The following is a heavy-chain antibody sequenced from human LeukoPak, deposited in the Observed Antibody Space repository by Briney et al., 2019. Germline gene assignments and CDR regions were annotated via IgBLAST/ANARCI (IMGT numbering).Heavy chain of an antibody. CDR1: GFTVSSNY. CDR2: ISYDGSNK. D-gene: IGHD1-26*01. Sequence: GGSLRLSCAASGFTVSSNYMSWVRQAPGKGLEWVAVISYDGSNKYYADSVKGRFTISRDNSKNTLYLQMNSLRAEDTAVYYCARDPRIVGAIPANWFDPWGQGTLVTVSS. V-gene: IGHV3-30-3*01. J-gene: IGHJ5*02. CDR3: ARDPRIVGAIPANWFDP.